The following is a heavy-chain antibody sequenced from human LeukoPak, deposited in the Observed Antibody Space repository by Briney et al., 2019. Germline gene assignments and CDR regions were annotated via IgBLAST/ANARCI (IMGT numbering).Heavy chain of an antibody. V-gene: IGHV4-4*07. CDR2: IYTSGST. Sequence: SETLSLTCTVSGGSISSYYWSWIRQPAGKGLEWIGRIYTSGSTNYNPSLKSRVTISVDTSKNHFSLKLSSVTAADTAVYYCARRESSGYYLNFDYWGQGTLVTVSS. J-gene: IGHJ4*02. CDR3: ARRESSGYYLNFDY. CDR1: GGSISSYY. D-gene: IGHD3-22*01.